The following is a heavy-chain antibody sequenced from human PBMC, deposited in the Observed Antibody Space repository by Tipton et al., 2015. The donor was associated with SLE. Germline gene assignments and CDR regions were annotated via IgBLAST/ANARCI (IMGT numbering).Heavy chain of an antibody. J-gene: IGHJ6*02. Sequence: SLRLSCAASGFTFSSYAMHWVRQAPGKGLEWVAVISYGGSNKYYADSVKGRFTISRDNSKNTLYLQMNSLRAEDTAVYYCARDETSFGVVIDGNYYYYYGMDVWGQGTTVTVSS. CDR3: ARDETSFGVVIDGNYYYYYGMDV. CDR1: GFTFSSYA. V-gene: IGHV3-30*04. CDR2: ISYGGSNK. D-gene: IGHD3-3*01.